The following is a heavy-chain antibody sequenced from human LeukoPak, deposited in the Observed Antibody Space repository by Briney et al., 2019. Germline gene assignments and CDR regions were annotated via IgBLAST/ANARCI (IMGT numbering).Heavy chain of an antibody. CDR2: IPYDGSNK. CDR3: AKDKQGDYFDY. D-gene: IGHD6-13*01. Sequence: GGSLRLSCAASGFTFSNYGMHWVRQAPGKGLEWVAFIPYDGSNKYYADSVKGRFTISRDNSKNTLYLQMNSLRAEDTAVYYCAKDKQGDYFDYWGQGTLVTVSS. V-gene: IGHV3-30*02. CDR1: GFTFSNYG. J-gene: IGHJ4*02.